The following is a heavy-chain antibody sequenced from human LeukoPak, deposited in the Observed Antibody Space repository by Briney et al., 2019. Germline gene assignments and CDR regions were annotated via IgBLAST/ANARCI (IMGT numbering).Heavy chain of an antibody. V-gene: IGHV4-31*03. CDR1: GDFISSGGYY. CDR2: IYHTWTT. J-gene: IGHJ4*02. CDR3: ARASTYFDN. Sequence: SETLSLTCTVSGDFISSGGYYWSWIRPHPGQGLEWIGYIYHTWTTYYNPSLKSRVSLSVDTSKNQFSLKLSSVTAADTAVYYCARASTYFDNWGQGTLVAVSS.